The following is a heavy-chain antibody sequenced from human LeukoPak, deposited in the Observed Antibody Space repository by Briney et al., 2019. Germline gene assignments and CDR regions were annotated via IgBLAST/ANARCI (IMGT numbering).Heavy chain of an antibody. D-gene: IGHD2-2*01. CDR2: IIPIFDTA. Sequence: SVKVSCKASGGTFSSYAISWVRQAPGQGLEWMGGIIPIFDTANYAQKFQGRVTITTDESTSTAYMELSSLRSEDTAVYYCARGHIAVVPAAPGHAFDIWGQGTMVTVSS. CDR1: GGTFSSYA. V-gene: IGHV1-69*05. CDR3: ARGHIAVVPAAPGHAFDI. J-gene: IGHJ3*02.